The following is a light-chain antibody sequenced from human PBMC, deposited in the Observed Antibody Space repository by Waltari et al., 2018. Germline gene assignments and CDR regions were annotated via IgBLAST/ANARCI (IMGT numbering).Light chain of an antibody. Sequence: QSALTQPASVSGSPGQSITISCTGTSSAVGGYKYVSWYQQHPGKAPKLMIYDVSKRPSGVPNRFSGSKSGNTASLTISGLQAEDEADYFCSSYTSSSTYVFGTGTKVTVL. CDR1: SSAVGGYKY. J-gene: IGLJ1*01. CDR3: SSYTSSSTYV. CDR2: DVS. V-gene: IGLV2-14*01.